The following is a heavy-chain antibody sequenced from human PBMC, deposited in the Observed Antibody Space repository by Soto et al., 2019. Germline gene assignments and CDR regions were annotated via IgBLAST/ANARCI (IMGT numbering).Heavy chain of an antibody. V-gene: IGHV1-2*04. D-gene: IGHD2-15*01. CDR1: GYTFTGYY. CDR2: INPNSGGT. Sequence: ASVKVSCKASGYTFTGYYMHWVRQAPGQGLEWMGWINPNSGGTNYAQKFQGWVTMTRDTSIRTAYMELSRLRSDDTAVYYCAREVVSSDYYYGMDVWGQGTTVTVSS. CDR3: AREVVSSDYYYGMDV. J-gene: IGHJ6*02.